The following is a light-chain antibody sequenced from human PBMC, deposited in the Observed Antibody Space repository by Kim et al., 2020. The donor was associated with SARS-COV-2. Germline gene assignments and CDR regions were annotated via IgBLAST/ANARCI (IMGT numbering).Light chain of an antibody. V-gene: IGKV3-15*01. Sequence: EIVMTQSPATLSVSPGERATLSCRASQSVSSNLAWYQQKPGQAPRLLIYGASTRATGIPARFSGSGSGTEFTLTISSLQSEDFAVYYCKQYNNWRTFGQETKVDIK. J-gene: IGKJ1*01. CDR2: GAS. CDR1: QSVSSN. CDR3: KQYNNWRT.